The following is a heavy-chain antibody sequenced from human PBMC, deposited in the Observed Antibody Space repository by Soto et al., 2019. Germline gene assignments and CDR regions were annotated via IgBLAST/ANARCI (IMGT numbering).Heavy chain of an antibody. J-gene: IGHJ3*02. CDR2: ISWNSGSI. CDR1: GFTFDDYA. Sequence: GGSLRLSCAASGFTFDDYAMHWVRQAPGKGLEWVSGISWNSGSIGYADSVKGRFTISRDNAKNSLYLQMNSLRAEDTALYYCAKDIASGSYPPRYSFDIWGQGTMVTVSS. CDR3: AKDIASGSYPPRYSFDI. V-gene: IGHV3-9*01. D-gene: IGHD3-10*01.